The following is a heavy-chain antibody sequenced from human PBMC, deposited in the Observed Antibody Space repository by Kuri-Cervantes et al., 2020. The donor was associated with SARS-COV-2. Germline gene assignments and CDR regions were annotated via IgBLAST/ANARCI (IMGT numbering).Heavy chain of an antibody. CDR3: ARVSALRFLERVNAFDI. V-gene: IGHV4-39*01. D-gene: IGHD3-3*01. J-gene: IGHJ3*02. CDR1: GGSISSSSYY. CDR2: IYYSGST. Sequence: SETLSLTCTVSGGSISSSSYYWGWIRQPPGKGLEWIGSIYYSGSTYYNPSLKSRVTISVDTSKNQFSLKLSSVTAADTAVYYCARVSALRFLERVNAFDIWGQGTMVT.